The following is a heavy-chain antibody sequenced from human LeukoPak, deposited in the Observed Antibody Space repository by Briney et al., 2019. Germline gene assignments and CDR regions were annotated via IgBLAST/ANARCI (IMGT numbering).Heavy chain of an antibody. J-gene: IGHJ4*02. Sequence: ASVKVSCKASGGTFSSYAISWVRQAPGQGLEWMGRIIPILGIANYAQKFQGRVTITADKSTSTAYMELSSLRSEDTAVYYCARKGYGSYPGGYYFDYWGQGTLVTVSS. CDR2: IIPILGIA. V-gene: IGHV1-69*04. D-gene: IGHD1-26*01. CDR3: ARKGYGSYPGGYYFDY. CDR1: GGTFSSYA.